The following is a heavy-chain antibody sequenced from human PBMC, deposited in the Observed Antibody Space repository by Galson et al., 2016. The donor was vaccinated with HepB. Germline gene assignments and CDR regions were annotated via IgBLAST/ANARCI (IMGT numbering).Heavy chain of an antibody. J-gene: IGHJ4*02. CDR3: ARGSGAGATRY. V-gene: IGHV3-64*01. CDR2: ISGSGGST. Sequence: SLRLSCAASGFTFSSYAMSWVRQAPGKGLEWVSAISGSGGSTYYANSVKDRFTISRDNSKNTLYLQMGSLRAEDMAVYFCARGSGAGATRYWGQGTLVTVSS. D-gene: IGHD1-26*01. CDR1: GFTFSSYA.